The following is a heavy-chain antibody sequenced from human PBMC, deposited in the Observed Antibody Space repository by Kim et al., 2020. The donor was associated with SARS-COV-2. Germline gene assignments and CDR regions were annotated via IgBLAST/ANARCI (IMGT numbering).Heavy chain of an antibody. D-gene: IGHD1-26*01. CDR3: ARGFNSGSQNY. J-gene: IGHJ4*02. Sequence: GGSLRLSCAASGFTVSSNYMSWVRQAPGKGLEWVAVIYSGGSTYYADSVKGRFTISRDNSKNTLYLQMNSLRAEDTAVYYCARGFNSGSQNYWGQGTLVTVSS. V-gene: IGHV3-53*01. CDR1: GFTVSSNY. CDR2: IYSGGST.